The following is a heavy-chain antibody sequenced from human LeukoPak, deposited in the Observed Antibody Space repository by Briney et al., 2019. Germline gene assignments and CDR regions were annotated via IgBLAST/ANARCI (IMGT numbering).Heavy chain of an antibody. CDR3: AKDSGAGGYDYVWGSYRYNPFDY. CDR2: ISWTSGSI. Sequence: GRSLRLSCAAPGFTFDDYAMHWVRQAPGKGLEWVSGISWTSGSIGYADSVKGRFTISRDNAKNSLYLPMNSLRAEDTALYYCAKDSGAGGYDYVWGSYRYNPFDYWGQGTLVTVSS. J-gene: IGHJ4*02. CDR1: GFTFDDYA. D-gene: IGHD3-16*02. V-gene: IGHV3-9*01.